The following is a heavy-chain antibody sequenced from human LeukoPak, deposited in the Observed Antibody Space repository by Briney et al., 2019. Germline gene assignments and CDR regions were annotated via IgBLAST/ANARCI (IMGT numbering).Heavy chain of an antibody. J-gene: IGHJ3*02. CDR3: ARAPYEMATAQGFDVFDI. Sequence: ASVKVSCKASGYTFTSYGISWVRQAPGQGLEWMGWISAYNGNTNYAQKFQGRVTITADKSTSTAYMELSSLRSEDTAVYYCARAPYEMATAQGFDVFDIWGQGTMVTVSS. CDR2: ISAYNGNT. D-gene: IGHD5-24*01. V-gene: IGHV1-18*01. CDR1: GYTFTSYG.